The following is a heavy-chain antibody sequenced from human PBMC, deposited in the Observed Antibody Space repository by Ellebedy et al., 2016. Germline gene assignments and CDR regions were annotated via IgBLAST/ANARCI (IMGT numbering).Heavy chain of an antibody. CDR1: GGSFSGYY. J-gene: IGHJ5*02. V-gene: IGHV4-34*01. D-gene: IGHD2-8*01. Sequence: SETLSLTCAVYGGSFSGYYWSWIRQPPGKGLEWIGEINHSGSTNYNPSLKSRVTISVDTSKNQFSLKLSSVTAADTAVYYCARVSVLMVYAIRSWFDPWGQGTLVTVSS. CDR2: INHSGST. CDR3: ARVSVLMVYAIRSWFDP.